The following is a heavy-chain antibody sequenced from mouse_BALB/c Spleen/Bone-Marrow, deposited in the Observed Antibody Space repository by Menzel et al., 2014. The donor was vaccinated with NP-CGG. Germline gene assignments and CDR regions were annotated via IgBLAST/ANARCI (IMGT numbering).Heavy chain of an antibody. Sequence: EVQLQQSGPELVKPGASVKMSCEASGYTFTDYYMDWVKQSPGENFEWIGRVNPYNSGTNYNQNFKDKATLTVDKSSSTAYMELNTLTSEDSAVYYCARWNYYGPTYWGQGTLVTVSA. V-gene: IGHV1-19*01. D-gene: IGHD1-1*01. CDR2: VNPYNSGT. CDR1: GYTFTDYY. J-gene: IGHJ3*01. CDR3: ARWNYYGPTY.